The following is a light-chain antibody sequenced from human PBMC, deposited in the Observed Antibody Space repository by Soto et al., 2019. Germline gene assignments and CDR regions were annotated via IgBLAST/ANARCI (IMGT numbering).Light chain of an antibody. CDR3: QQYGNWPWT. CDR2: GAS. V-gene: IGKV3-15*01. J-gene: IGKJ1*01. CDR1: QSVSSS. Sequence: EMVMTQSPATLSVSPGEKATLSCRASQSVSSSLAWYQQIPGQAPRLLIYGASTRATAIPARFSGSGSGTDFTLTISSLQSEDFAIYYCQQYGNWPWTFGQGTKVEIK.